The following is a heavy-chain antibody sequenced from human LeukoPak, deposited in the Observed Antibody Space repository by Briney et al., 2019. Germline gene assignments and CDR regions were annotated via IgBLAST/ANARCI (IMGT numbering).Heavy chain of an antibody. CDR2: IYYSGST. CDR3: ARLSKGGGGFDY. CDR1: GGSISSTSYY. V-gene: IGHV4-39*01. J-gene: IGHJ4*02. Sequence: KPSETLSFTCSVSGGSISSTSYYWGWIRQPPGKGLEWIGSIYYSGSTYYNPSLKSRVTISVDTSKNQFSLKLSSVTAADTAVYYCARLSKGGGGFDYWGQGTLVTVSS. D-gene: IGHD3-10*01.